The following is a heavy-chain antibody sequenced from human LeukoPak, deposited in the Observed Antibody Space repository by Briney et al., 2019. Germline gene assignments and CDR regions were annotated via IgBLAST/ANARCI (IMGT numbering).Heavy chain of an antibody. CDR3: ANGGSPRLAP. CDR2: ISGSGGRT. V-gene: IGHV3-23*01. D-gene: IGHD3-16*01. CDR1: GFTFSSDA. Sequence: PGRSLRPSCAASGFTFSSDAMSWVRHAPGKGLEWVSAISGSGGRTYYAGSVKGRFTISRDNSKNTLYLQITSQRIEDTAVTYCANGGSPRLAPWGQGTPVTASS. J-gene: IGHJ5*02.